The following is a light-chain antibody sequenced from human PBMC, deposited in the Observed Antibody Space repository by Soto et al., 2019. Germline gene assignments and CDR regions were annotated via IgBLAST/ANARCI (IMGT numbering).Light chain of an antibody. J-gene: IGKJ1*01. V-gene: IGKV1-6*01. CDR2: GAS. Sequence: AIQMTQSPSSLSASVGDRVTITCRASQGIRSELGWYQQKPGKAPKLLIYGASNLQSGVPSRFSGSGSGTDFTLTISYLQPDDFATYYCLQDSNYPWTFGQGTKVEI. CDR3: LQDSNYPWT. CDR1: QGIRSE.